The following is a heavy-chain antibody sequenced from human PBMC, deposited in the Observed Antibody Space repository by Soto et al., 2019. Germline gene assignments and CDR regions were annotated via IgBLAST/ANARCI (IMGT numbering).Heavy chain of an antibody. V-gene: IGHV3-23*01. CDR3: AKGGNTNYYYYYYIDV. CDR1: GFTFRNYA. D-gene: IGHD2-15*01. Sequence: EVELLESGGGLAQPGGSLRLSCGASGFTFRNYAMSWVRQAPGKGLEWVSVISGSGDSTNYADSVKGRFTISRDNSKNTMYLQMNSLRAEDTAVYYCAKGGNTNYYYYYYIDVWGVGATVTVSS. CDR2: ISGSGDST. J-gene: IGHJ6*03.